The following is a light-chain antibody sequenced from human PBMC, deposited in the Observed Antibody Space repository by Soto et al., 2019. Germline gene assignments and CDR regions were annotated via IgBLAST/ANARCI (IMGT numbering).Light chain of an antibody. Sequence: IQLTQSPSSLSASVGDRVTITCRASQDISSFLAWYQQKPGKAPKLLIFAASTLQSGVPSRFSGSGSGTDFTLTISSLQPEDFATYYCQQSYSTLWTFGQGTKVDIK. V-gene: IGKV1-9*01. J-gene: IGKJ1*01. CDR1: QDISSF. CDR2: AAS. CDR3: QQSYSTLWT.